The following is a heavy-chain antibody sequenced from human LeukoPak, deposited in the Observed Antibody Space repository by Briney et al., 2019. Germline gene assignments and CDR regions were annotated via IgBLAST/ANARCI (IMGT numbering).Heavy chain of an antibody. Sequence: SETLSLTCTVSGGSISSSSYYWGWIRQPPGKGLEWIGSIYYSGSTNYNPSLKSRVTISVDTSKNQFSLKLSSVTAADTAVYYCARDPPSDEAFDIWGPGTMVTISS. CDR2: IYYSGST. V-gene: IGHV4-39*07. J-gene: IGHJ3*02. CDR1: GGSISSSSYY. CDR3: ARDPPSDEAFDI.